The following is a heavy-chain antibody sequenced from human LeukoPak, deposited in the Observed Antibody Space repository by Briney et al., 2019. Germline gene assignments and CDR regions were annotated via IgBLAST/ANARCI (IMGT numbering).Heavy chain of an antibody. J-gene: IGHJ6*02. CDR1: GFTFSSYA. CDR2: ISYDGSNK. D-gene: IGHD3-10*01. Sequence: PGGSLRLSCAASGFTFSSYAMHWVRQAPGKGLEWVAVISYDGSNKYYADSVKGRFTISRDNSKNTLYLQMNSLRAEDTAVYYCARDGSITMVLSYGMDVWGQGTTATVSS. V-gene: IGHV3-30-3*01. CDR3: ARDGSITMVLSYGMDV.